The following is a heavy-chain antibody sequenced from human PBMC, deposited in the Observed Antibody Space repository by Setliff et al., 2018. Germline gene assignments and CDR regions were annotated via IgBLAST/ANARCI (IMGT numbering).Heavy chain of an antibody. CDR2: IYSSGST. CDR1: GGSTSSGDYY. CDR3: ARSFSRREKFLLDY. J-gene: IGHJ4*02. Sequence: SSETLSLTCTVSGGSTSSGDYYWSWIRQPPGKGLEWIGYIYSSGSTYYNPSLKSRVSISVDTSKNQFSLKVSSVTAADTAVYYCARSFSRREKFLLDYWGQGALVTVSS. V-gene: IGHV4-30-4*08.